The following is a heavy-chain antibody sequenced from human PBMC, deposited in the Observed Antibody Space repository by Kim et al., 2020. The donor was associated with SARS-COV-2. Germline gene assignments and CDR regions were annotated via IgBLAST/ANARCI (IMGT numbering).Heavy chain of an antibody. D-gene: IGHD3-10*01. CDR2: INPNSGGT. CDR3: AREVTMVRGGRSYVFDY. CDR1: GYTFTGYY. J-gene: IGHJ4*02. Sequence: ASVKVSCKASGYTFTGYYMHWVRQAPGQGLEWMGWINPNSGGTNYAQKFQGWVTMTRDTSISTAYMELSRLRSDDTAVYYCAREVTMVRGGRSYVFDYWGQGTLVTVSS. V-gene: IGHV1-2*04.